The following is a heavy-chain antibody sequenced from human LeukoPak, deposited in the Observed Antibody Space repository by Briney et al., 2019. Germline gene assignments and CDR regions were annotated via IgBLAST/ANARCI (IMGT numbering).Heavy chain of an antibody. CDR3: AREYSSGWYVPGDY. V-gene: IGHV1-3*01. CDR1: GYTFTSYA. Sequence: ASVKVSCKAPGYTFTSYAMHWVRQAPGQRLEWMGWINAGNGNTKYSQKFQGRVTITRDTSASTAYMELSSLRSEDTAVYYCAREYSSGWYVPGDYWGQGTLVTVSS. D-gene: IGHD6-19*01. J-gene: IGHJ4*02. CDR2: INAGNGNT.